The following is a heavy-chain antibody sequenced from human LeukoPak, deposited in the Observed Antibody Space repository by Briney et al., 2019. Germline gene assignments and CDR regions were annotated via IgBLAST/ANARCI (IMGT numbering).Heavy chain of an antibody. D-gene: IGHD4-17*01. J-gene: IGHJ6*03. CDR2: IYYSGST. Sequence: SETLSLTCTVSGGSTSSYYWSWIRQRPGKGLEWIGYIYYSGSTNYNPSLKSRVTMSVDTSKNQFSLKLSSVTAADTAVYYCAKTSSYGDDVEYYYYMNVWGKGTTVTISS. CDR3: AKTSSYGDDVEYYYYMNV. CDR1: GGSTSSYY. V-gene: IGHV4-59*12.